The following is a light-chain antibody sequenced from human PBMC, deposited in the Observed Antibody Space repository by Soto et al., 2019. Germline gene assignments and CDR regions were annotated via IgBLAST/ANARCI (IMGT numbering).Light chain of an antibody. Sequence: QSALTQPASVSGSPGQSITISCTGTSSDVDGYNYVSWYQQHPGKAPKLMIYDVSNRPSGVSNRFSGSKSGNTASLTISGLQTEDEADYYCSSYTSSSTDVVFGGGTQLTVL. CDR2: DVS. CDR3: SSYTSSSTDVV. CDR1: SSDVDGYNY. V-gene: IGLV2-14*01. J-gene: IGLJ2*01.